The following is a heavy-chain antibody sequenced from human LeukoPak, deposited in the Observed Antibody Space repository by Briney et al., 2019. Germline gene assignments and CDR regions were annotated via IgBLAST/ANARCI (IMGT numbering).Heavy chain of an antibody. CDR1: GFTFSSYA. Sequence: PGRSLRLSCAASGFTFSSYAMHWVRQAPGKGLEWVAVISYDGSNKYYADSVKGRFTISRDNSKNTLYLQMNSLRAEDTAVYYCARGAANQYSGSYPDYWGQGTLVTVSS. CDR3: ARGAANQYSGSYPDY. D-gene: IGHD1-26*01. J-gene: IGHJ4*02. CDR2: ISYDGSNK. V-gene: IGHV3-30-3*01.